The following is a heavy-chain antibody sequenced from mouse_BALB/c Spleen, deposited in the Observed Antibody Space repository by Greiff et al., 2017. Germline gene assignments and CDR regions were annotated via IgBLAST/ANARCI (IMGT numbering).Heavy chain of an antibody. CDR1: GYTFTSYW. Sequence: LQQSGSELVRPGASVKLSCTASGYTFTSYWMHWVKQRPGQGLEWIGNIYPGSGSTNYDEKFTSKATLTVDTSSSTAYMQLCSLTSEASAVYNCTEYYYDVRRSWFAYWGQGTLVTVSA. D-gene: IGHD2-4*01. V-gene: IGHV1S22*01. CDR3: TEYYYDVRRSWFAY. J-gene: IGHJ3*01. CDR2: IYPGSGST.